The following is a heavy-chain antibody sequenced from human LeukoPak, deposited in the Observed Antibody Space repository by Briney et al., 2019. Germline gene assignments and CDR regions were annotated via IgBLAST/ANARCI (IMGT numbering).Heavy chain of an antibody. Sequence: HPGGSPRLSCAASGFTFSSYAMSWVRQAPGKGLEWVSAISGSGGSTYYADSVKGRFTISRDNSKNTLYLQMNSLRAEDTAVYYCAKAPFGGVIAFDYWGQGTLVTVSS. J-gene: IGHJ4*02. CDR1: GFTFSSYA. CDR2: ISGSGGST. V-gene: IGHV3-23*01. D-gene: IGHD3-16*01. CDR3: AKAPFGGVIAFDY.